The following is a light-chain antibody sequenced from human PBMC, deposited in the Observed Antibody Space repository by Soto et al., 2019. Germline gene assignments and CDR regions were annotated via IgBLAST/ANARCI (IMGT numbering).Light chain of an antibody. CDR1: LGISDY. V-gene: IGKV1-27*01. J-gene: IGKJ3*01. Sequence: DFQMTQSPSSLSASVGDRVTITCRASLGISDYLAWYQERPGKVPSLLIYAASTLQSGVPSRFRGRGSGTDFTLTITSLQPEDVATYYCQKYDSAPFTFGHGTKVDLK. CDR2: AAS. CDR3: QKYDSAPFT.